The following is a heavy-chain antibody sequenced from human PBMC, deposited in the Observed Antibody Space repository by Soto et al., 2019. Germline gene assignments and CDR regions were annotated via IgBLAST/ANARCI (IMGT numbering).Heavy chain of an antibody. J-gene: IGHJ6*02. CDR1: AFAFSSYA. CDR3: APVPAASYYYSTDG. D-gene: IGHD2-2*01. CDR2: IVDRGGRA. V-gene: IGHV3-23*01. Sequence: GGSLRLSCAASAFAFSSYAMNWVRQAPGKGIEWVSGIVDRGGRAFYADSVKGRFTISRDNSKNTLYLEMNNLRAEDTAIYYCAPVPAASYYYSTDGWGRGTRVTVAS.